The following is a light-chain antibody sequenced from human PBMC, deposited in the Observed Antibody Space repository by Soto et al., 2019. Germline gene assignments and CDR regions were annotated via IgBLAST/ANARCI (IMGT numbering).Light chain of an antibody. CDR3: AAWDDSRGGV. J-gene: IGLJ1*01. CDR1: SSNIESNY. Sequence: QSVLTQPPSASGTPGQRVTICCSGSSSNIESNYVYWCQQFPGTAPKLLIYRNSQRPSGVPDRLSGSKSGTSASLAISGLRSEDDADYYCAAWDDSRGGVFGTGTKVTVL. CDR2: RNS. V-gene: IGLV1-47*01.